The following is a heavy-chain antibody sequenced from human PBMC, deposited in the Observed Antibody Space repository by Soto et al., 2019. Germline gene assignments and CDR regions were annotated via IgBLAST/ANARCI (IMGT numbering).Heavy chain of an antibody. CDR2: IYYSGST. V-gene: IGHV4-31*03. D-gene: IGHD3-10*01. CDR3: ARDAYGGGGYYCGMDV. Sequence: QVQLQESGPGLLKPSQTLSLTCTVSGGSISSGGYYWSWIRQHPGKGLEWLGYIYYSGSTYYNPSLKSRVTISVDTSKNQFCLRLSSVTAAATALYYCARDAYGGGGYYCGMDVWGQGTTVTVSS. CDR1: GGSISSGGYY. J-gene: IGHJ6*02.